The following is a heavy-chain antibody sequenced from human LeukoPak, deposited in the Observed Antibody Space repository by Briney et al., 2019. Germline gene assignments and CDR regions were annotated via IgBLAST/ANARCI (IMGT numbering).Heavy chain of an antibody. Sequence: GGSLRLSCAGSGFIFRSHGMIWVRQAPGRGLEWVSYISPGGNTIYYADSMKGRFTVSRDDAKNSLSLHMNSLRAEDTAVYYCARVRGHTVTTMYFDYWGQGTLVTVSS. CDR1: GFIFRSHG. D-gene: IGHD4-17*01. V-gene: IGHV3-48*04. CDR2: ISPGGNTI. CDR3: ARVRGHTVTTMYFDY. J-gene: IGHJ4*02.